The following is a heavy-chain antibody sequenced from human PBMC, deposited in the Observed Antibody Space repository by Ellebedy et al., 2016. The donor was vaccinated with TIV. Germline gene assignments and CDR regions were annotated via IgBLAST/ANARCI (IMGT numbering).Heavy chain of an antibody. Sequence: MPSETLSLTCTVSGGSISSSSYYWGCIRQPPGKGLEWIGRIYYSGSTYYNPSLKSRVTISVDTSKNQFSLKLSSVTAADTAVYNCARHADGRETGDCFDYWGQGTLVTVSS. V-gene: IGHV4-39*01. D-gene: IGHD7-27*01. CDR1: GGSISSSSYY. J-gene: IGHJ4*02. CDR2: IYYSGST. CDR3: ARHADGRETGDCFDY.